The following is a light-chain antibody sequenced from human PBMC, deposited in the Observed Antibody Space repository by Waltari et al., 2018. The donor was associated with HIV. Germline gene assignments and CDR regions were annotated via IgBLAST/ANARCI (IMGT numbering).Light chain of an antibody. J-gene: IGLJ3*02. CDR2: DVT. CDR1: GVTIGGFDY. Sequence: QSALPQPPPVPGPLGQPITSSCPGTGVTIGGFDYFSWYQQHPGEAPKIIIYDVTNRPSGISDRFSGSKSGDTASLTISGLQAEDEADYYCTSFTTTTAWVFGGGTKLTVL. CDR3: TSFTTTTAWV. V-gene: IGLV2-14*03.